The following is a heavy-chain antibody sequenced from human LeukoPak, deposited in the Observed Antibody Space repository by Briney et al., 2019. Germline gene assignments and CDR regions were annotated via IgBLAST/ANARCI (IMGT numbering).Heavy chain of an antibody. Sequence: PGGSLRLSCAAFGFTFSSYAMHWVRQAPGKGLEWVAVISYDGSNKYYADSVKGRFTISRDNSKNTLYLQMNSLRAGDTAVYYCASSPSIAARWAFDPWGQGTLVTVSS. CDR3: ASSPSIAARWAFDP. J-gene: IGHJ5*02. CDR1: GFTFSSYA. CDR2: ISYDGSNK. V-gene: IGHV3-30*04. D-gene: IGHD6-6*01.